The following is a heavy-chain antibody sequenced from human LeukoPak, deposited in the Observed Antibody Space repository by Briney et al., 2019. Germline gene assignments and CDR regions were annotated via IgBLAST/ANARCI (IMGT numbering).Heavy chain of an antibody. V-gene: IGHV1-18*01. CDR3: ARWGLVAPGTYYYYYMDV. CDR1: GYTFTNYG. Sequence: ASVKDSCKTSGYTFTNYGISWVRQAPGQGLEWMGWINAYNRKTHYAQNFQARVTMSTDSSTSTAYMELGSLRSDDTAVYYCARWGLVAPGTYYYYYMDVWGQGTTVTVSS. CDR2: INAYNRKT. J-gene: IGHJ6*03. D-gene: IGHD2-2*01.